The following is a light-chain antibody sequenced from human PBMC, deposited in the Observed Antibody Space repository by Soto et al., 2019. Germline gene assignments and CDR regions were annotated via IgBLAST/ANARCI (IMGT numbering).Light chain of an antibody. V-gene: IGLV1-40*01. CDR1: RSNIGAGYD. J-gene: IGLJ3*02. CDR2: GDT. Sequence: QSVLTQPPSVSGAPGRRVTISCTGSRSNIGAGYDVHWYRQLPGTPPQLVIYGDTNQPSGVPDRFSGSKSDTSASLAITGLQAEDEADYYCQSYDKGLSAWVFGGGTKLTVL. CDR3: QSYDKGLSAWV.